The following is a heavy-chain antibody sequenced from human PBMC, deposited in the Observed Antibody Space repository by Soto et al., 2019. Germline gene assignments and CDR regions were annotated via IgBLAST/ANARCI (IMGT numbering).Heavy chain of an antibody. CDR1: GGSISSSSYY. D-gene: IGHD6-6*01. V-gene: IGHV4-39*01. J-gene: IGHJ4*02. CDR2: IYYSGST. Sequence: PSETLSLTCTVSGGSISSSSYYWGWIRQPPGKGLEWIGSIYYSGSTYYNPSLKSRVTISVDTSKNQFSLKLSSVTAADTAVYYCARRVSGSSSYEYWGQGTLVTVSS. CDR3: ARRVSGSSSYEY.